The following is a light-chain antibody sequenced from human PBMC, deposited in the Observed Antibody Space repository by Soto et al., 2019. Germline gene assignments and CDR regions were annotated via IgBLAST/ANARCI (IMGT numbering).Light chain of an antibody. J-gene: IGKJ3*01. CDR3: QQYNSAPRIT. CDR1: QGISNY. V-gene: IGKV1-27*01. CDR2: AAS. Sequence: DIQMTQSPSSLSASVGDRVTITCRASQGISNYLAWYQQKPGQVPKLLIYAASTLQSGVPSRFSGSGSGTDFTLTISSLQPEDVATYYCQQYNSAPRITFGPGTKVDIK.